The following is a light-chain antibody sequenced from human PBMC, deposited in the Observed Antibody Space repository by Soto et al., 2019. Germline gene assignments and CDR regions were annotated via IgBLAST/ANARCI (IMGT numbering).Light chain of an antibody. CDR2: GNT. CDR3: QSYDRSLTGV. CDR1: SSNIGADFD. V-gene: IGLV1-40*01. Sequence: QSALTQPPSVSGAPGQRITISCTGSSSNIGADFDVYWYQQLPGAAPKLLIYGNTNRPSGVPDRFSGSKSGTSASLAITGLQAEDEADYYCQSYDRSLTGVFGTGTKVTV. J-gene: IGLJ1*01.